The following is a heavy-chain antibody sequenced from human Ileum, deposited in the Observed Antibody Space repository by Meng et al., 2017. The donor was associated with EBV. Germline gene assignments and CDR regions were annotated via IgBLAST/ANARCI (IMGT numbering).Heavy chain of an antibody. CDR2: IWYDGSNK. CDR1: KFTFKNYG. D-gene: IGHD3-10*01. Sequence: QVQLVESGGGVGQPGGSLGLSCAAFKFTFKNYGMHWVRQAPGKGLEWVAVIWYDGSNKYYADSVRGRFTVTRDNSKNTLYLQMDSLRAEDTAVYYCARDIRSWYFDLWGRGTLVTVSS. J-gene: IGHJ2*01. V-gene: IGHV3-33*01. CDR3: ARDIRSWYFDL.